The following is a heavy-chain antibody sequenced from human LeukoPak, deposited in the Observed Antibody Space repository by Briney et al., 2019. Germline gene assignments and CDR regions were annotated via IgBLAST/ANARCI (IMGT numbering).Heavy chain of an antibody. CDR2: ITPEAGGT. V-gene: IGHV1-2*02. Sequence: ASVTVSCKASGYTFTSYYMHWVRQAPGQGLEWMGWITPEAGGTNYAQTFEGRVTMTRDTSITTAYMELSRVRYDDTGVYYCAREERESGGMDVWGQGTTVTVSS. J-gene: IGHJ6*02. D-gene: IGHD3-10*01. CDR1: GYTFTSYY. CDR3: AREERESGGMDV.